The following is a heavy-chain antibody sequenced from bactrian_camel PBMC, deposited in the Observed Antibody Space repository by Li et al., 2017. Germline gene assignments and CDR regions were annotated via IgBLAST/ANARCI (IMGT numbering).Heavy chain of an antibody. CDR3: VRDGELLPSLFGY. J-gene: IGHJ6*01. D-gene: IGHD6*01. Sequence: HVQLVESGGGSVAAGGSLRLSCAASGSTTTAYCMGWFRQVPGKGLEWVSTINIGRGDTHYTDSVKGRFTISRDNAKNTVYLQMNSLRPEDTAVYYCVRDGELLPSLFGYWGQGTQVTVS. V-gene: IGHV3S1*01. CDR1: GSTTTAYC. CDR2: INIGRGDT.